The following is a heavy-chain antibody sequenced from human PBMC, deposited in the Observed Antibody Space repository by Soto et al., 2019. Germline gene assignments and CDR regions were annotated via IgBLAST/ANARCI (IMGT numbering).Heavy chain of an antibody. CDR3: ARENVGVAATHFYWSAFYI. CDR2: ISAYNGNT. J-gene: IGHJ3*02. CDR1: GYTFTNYG. V-gene: IGHV1-18*04. D-gene: IGHD2-15*01. Sequence: QVQLVQSGAEVKKPGASVRVSCKASGYTFTNYGVVWVRQAAGQGLEWMGWISAYNGNTKYTQKLQGRVSMTTDTSTSTAYMELRSLRSDDTAVYYCARENVGVAATHFYWSAFYIWGQGTMVTVSS.